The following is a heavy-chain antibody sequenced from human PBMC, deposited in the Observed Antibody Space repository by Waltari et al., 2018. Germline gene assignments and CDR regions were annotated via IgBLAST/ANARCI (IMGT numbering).Heavy chain of an antibody. CDR2: IWYDGSNK. D-gene: IGHD6-19*01. J-gene: IGHJ4*02. CDR3: AKDLRHPSSGWYDPFDY. V-gene: IGHV3-30*18. Sequence: QVQLVESGGGVVQPGRSLRLSCAASGFTFSSYGMHWVRQAPGKGLEWVAVIWYDGSNKYYADSVKGRFTISRDNSKNTLYLQMNSLRAEDTAMYYCAKDLRHPSSGWYDPFDYWGQGTLVTVSS. CDR1: GFTFSSYG.